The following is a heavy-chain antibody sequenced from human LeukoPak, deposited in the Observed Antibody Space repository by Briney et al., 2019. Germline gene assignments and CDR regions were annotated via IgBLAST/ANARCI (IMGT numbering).Heavy chain of an antibody. J-gene: IGHJ4*02. CDR2: TYYRSKWYN. V-gene: IGHV6-1*01. D-gene: IGHD1-26*01. CDR1: GDSVSSNSAA. Sequence: SQTLSLTCAISGDSVSSNSAAWNWIRQSPSRGLEWLGRTYYRSKWYNDYAVSVKSRITINPDTSKNQFSMQLNSVTPEDTAVYYCARRYSRGSYLKLGVIPQYYFDYWGQGTLVTVSS. CDR3: ARRYSRGSYLKLGVIPQYYFDY.